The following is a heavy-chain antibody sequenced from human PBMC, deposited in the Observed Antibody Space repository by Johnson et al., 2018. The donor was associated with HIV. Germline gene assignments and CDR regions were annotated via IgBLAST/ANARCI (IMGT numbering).Heavy chain of an antibody. CDR2: ISYDGSNK. CDR1: GFTFSSYA. CDR3: ARDKANWGPSRDVGAFDI. D-gene: IGHD7-27*01. V-gene: IGHV3-30*04. J-gene: IGHJ3*02. Sequence: QVQLVESGGGVVQPGRSLRLSCAASGFTFSSYAMHWVRQAPGKGLEWVAVISYDGSNKYYADSVKGRFTISRDTSKNKLYLQMNSLRAEETAVYYCARDKANWGPSRDVGAFDIWGQGTMVTVSS.